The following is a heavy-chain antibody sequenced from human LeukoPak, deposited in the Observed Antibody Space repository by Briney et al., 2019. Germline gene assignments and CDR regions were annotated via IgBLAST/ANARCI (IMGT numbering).Heavy chain of an antibody. CDR1: GGSISSYY. J-gene: IGHJ4*02. CDR3: ARARNSHIAVAGTAYFDY. V-gene: IGHV4-39*07. D-gene: IGHD6-19*01. CDR2: IYYSGST. Sequence: SETLSLTCTVSGGSISSYYWGWIRQPPGKGLEWIGSIYYSGSTYYNPSLKSRVTISVDTSKNQFSLKLSSVTAADTAVYYCARARNSHIAVAGTAYFDYWGQGTLVTVSS.